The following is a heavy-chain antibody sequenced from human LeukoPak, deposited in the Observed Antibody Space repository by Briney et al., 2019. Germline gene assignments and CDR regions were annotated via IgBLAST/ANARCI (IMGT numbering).Heavy chain of an antibody. CDR1: RFTFSNYV. CDR3: AKESTVTPGNVNWFDT. CDR2: ISGSGSLT. Sequence: PGRSLRLSCAASRFTFSNYVMSWVRQAPGKGLEWVSAISGSGSLTFYADSVKGRFTTSRDNSKNTVYLQMNSLRAEDTAVYYCAKESTVTPGNVNWFDTWGQGTLVTVSS. J-gene: IGHJ5*02. V-gene: IGHV3-23*01. D-gene: IGHD4-17*01.